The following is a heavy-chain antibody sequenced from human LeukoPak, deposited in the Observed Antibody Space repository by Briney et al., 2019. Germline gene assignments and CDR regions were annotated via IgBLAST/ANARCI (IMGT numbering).Heavy chain of an antibody. V-gene: IGHV3-48*04. CDR2: ISSSSSTI. J-gene: IGHJ6*03. CDR1: GFTFSSYS. CDR3: ARLSSCSWSDKTDYYYYYMDV. Sequence: PGGSLRLSCAASGFTFSSYSMNWVRQAPGKGLEWVSYISSSSSTIYYADSVKGRFTISRDNAKNSLYLQMNSLRAEDTAVYYCARLSSCSWSDKTDYYYYYMDVWGKGTTVTVSS. D-gene: IGHD6-13*01.